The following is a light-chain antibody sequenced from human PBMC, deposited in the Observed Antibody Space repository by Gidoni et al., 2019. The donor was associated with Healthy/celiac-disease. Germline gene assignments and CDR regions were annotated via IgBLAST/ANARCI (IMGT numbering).Light chain of an antibody. Sequence: EIVLTQSPGTLSLSLGERATLSCRASQSVSSSYLAWYQQKPGQAPRLLIYGASSRATGIPDRFSGSGSGTDFTLTISRLEPEDFAVYYCQQYGSSQTFXQXTKLEIK. V-gene: IGKV3-20*01. CDR3: QQYGSSQT. CDR1: QSVSSSY. CDR2: GAS. J-gene: IGKJ2*01.